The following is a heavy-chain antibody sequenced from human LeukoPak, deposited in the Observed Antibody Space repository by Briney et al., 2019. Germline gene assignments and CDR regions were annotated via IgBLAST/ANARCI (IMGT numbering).Heavy chain of an antibody. CDR2: IQSNTDGGTT. D-gene: IGHD2-15*01. J-gene: IGHJ5*02. V-gene: IGHV3-15*01. CDR3: TTSFFYCSGGSCVWFDP. Sequence: GGSLSPSCAASGFTRSKTWRSWVRPAPGKGMEWDGRIQSNTDGGTTDYAAPVKGRFTISRDDSKNTLYLQMNSLKTEDTAVYYCTTSFFYCSGGSCVWFDPWGQGTLVTVSS. CDR1: GFTRSKTW.